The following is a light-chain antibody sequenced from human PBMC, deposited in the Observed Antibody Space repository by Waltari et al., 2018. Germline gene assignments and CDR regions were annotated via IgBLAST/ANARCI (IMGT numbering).Light chain of an antibody. J-gene: IGLJ2*01. V-gene: IGLV2-14*03. Sequence: QSALTQPASVSGSPGQSITIPCTGTSSDVGAYDSVSWYQQHPGKAPKLMIYDVSSRPSGVSNRFSGSKSGNTASLTISGLQTEDEADYYCSSSTFTTLIFGGGTKLTVL. CDR2: DVS. CDR1: SSDVGAYDS. CDR3: SSSTFTTLI.